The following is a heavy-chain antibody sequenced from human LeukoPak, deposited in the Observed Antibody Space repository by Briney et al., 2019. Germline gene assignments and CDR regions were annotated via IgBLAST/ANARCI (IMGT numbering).Heavy chain of an antibody. Sequence: PGGSLRLSCAASGFTFSSYAMHWVRQAPGKGLEYVSAISSNGGSTYYANSVKGRFTISRDNSKNTLYLQMGSLRAEDMAVYYCARESRRYYYMDVWGKGTTVTISS. D-gene: IGHD4-17*01. CDR1: GFTFSSYA. J-gene: IGHJ6*03. CDR3: ARESRRYYYMDV. CDR2: ISSNGGST. V-gene: IGHV3-64*01.